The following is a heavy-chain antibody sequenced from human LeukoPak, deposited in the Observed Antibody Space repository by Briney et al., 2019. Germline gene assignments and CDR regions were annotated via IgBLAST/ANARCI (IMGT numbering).Heavy chain of an antibody. V-gene: IGHV1-69*05. CDR3: ARVKMDDSSGYWGFGY. Sequence: GASVKVSCKASGGTFSSYTINWVRQAPGQGLEWMGRIIPIFGTENYAQKFQDRVTITTDESTSTAYMELRGLKSEDTAVYYCARVKMDDSSGYWGFGYWGQGTLVTVSS. J-gene: IGHJ4*02. CDR2: IIPIFGTE. CDR1: GGTFSSYT. D-gene: IGHD3-22*01.